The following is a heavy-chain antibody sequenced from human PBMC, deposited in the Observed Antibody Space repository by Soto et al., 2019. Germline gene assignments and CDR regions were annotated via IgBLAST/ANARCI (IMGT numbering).Heavy chain of an antibody. CDR2: IYYSGST. J-gene: IGHJ4*02. V-gene: IGHV4-39*01. CDR1: GGSISSSSYY. CDR3: AGARGIAARPFRSPLDY. D-gene: IGHD6-6*01. Sequence: SETLSLTCTVSGGSISSSSYYWGWIRQPPGKGLEWIGSIYYSGSTYYNPSLKSRVTISVDTSKNQFSLKLSSVTAADTAVYYCAGARGIAARPFRSPLDYWGQGTLVTVSS.